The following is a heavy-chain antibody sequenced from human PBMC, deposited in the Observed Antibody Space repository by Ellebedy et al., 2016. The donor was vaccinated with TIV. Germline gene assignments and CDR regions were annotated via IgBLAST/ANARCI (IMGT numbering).Heavy chain of an antibody. V-gene: IGHV3-23*01. CDR3: AKSLGKGDYSSVS. J-gene: IGHJ5*02. Sequence: PGGSLRLSCAASGFTFSNYAMTWVRQAPGQGLEWVSVITGSGRNTYYADSVKGRFPISRDNSKNMVYLQMKRLRVEDTAVYYCAKSLGKGDYSSVSWGQGILVTVSS. D-gene: IGHD4-17*01. CDR2: ITGSGRNT. CDR1: GFTFSNYA.